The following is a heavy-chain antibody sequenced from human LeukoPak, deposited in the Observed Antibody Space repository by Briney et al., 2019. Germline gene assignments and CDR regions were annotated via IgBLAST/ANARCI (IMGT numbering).Heavy chain of an antibody. J-gene: IGHJ4*02. CDR1: GFTLSSYW. D-gene: IGHD7-27*01. V-gene: IGHV3-7*01. CDR3: ASNWGSFDY. Sequence: GGSLRLSCAASGFTLSSYWMSWVRQAPGKGLEWVANIKQDGSEKYYVDSVKGRFTISRDNAKNSLYLQMNSLRAEDTAVYYCASNWGSFDYWGQGALVTVSS. CDR2: IKQDGSEK.